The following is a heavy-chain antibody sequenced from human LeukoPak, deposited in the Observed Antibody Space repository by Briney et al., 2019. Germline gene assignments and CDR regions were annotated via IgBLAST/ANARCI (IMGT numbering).Heavy chain of an antibody. CDR3: ARDRDSSSWSYYFYY. CDR1: GFTFSSYA. Sequence: PGGSLRLSCAASGFTFSSYAMHWVRQAPGKGLEWVAVISYDGSNKYYADSVKGRFTISRDNSKNTLYLQMNSLRAEDTAVYYCARDRDSSSWSYYFYYWGQGTLVTVSS. D-gene: IGHD6-13*01. J-gene: IGHJ4*02. CDR2: ISYDGSNK. V-gene: IGHV3-30*04.